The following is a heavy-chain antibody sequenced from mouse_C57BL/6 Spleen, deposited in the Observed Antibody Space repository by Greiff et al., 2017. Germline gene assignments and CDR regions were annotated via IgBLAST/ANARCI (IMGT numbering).Heavy chain of an antibody. Sequence: VQLQQSGAELARPGASVKLSCKASGYTFTSYGISWVKQRTGQGLEWIGEIYPRSGNTYYNEKFKGKATLTADKSSSTAYMELRSLTSEDSAVYFCARPSTGYWGQGTLVTVSA. J-gene: IGHJ3*01. CDR1: GYTFTSYG. CDR3: ARPSTGY. CDR2: IYPRSGNT. V-gene: IGHV1-81*01. D-gene: IGHD1-1*01.